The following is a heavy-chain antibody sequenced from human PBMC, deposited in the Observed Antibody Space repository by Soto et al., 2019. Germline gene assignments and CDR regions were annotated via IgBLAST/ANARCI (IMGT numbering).Heavy chain of an antibody. D-gene: IGHD3-10*02. J-gene: IGHJ4*02. Sequence: QVQLQESGPGLVKPSQTLSLTCTVSGGSISSGDYYWSWIRQPPGKGLEWIGYIYYSGSTYYNPSNKIRVNISVDTSKIPFSLKLSSVSAADTAVYSWARADMSGSIHFGSWGQGTLVTVSS. CDR2: IYYSGST. CDR1: GGSISSGDYY. CDR3: ARADMSGSIHFGS. V-gene: IGHV4-30-4*01.